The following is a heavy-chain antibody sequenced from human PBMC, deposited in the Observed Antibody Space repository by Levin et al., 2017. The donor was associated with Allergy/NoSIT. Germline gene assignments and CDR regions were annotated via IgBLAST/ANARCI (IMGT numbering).Heavy chain of an antibody. CDR2: ISWNSGSI. Sequence: TGGSLRLSCAASGFTFDDYAMHWVRQAPGKGLEWVSGISWNSGSIGYADSVKGRFTISRDNDKNSLYLQMNSLRAEDTALYYCAKDILTGYYGGGIDYWGQGTLVTVSS. V-gene: IGHV3-9*01. CDR3: AKDILTGYYGGGIDY. J-gene: IGHJ4*02. D-gene: IGHD3-9*01. CDR1: GFTFDDYA.